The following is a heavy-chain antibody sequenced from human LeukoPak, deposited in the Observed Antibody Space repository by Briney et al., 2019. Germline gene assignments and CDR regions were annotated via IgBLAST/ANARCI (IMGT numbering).Heavy chain of an antibody. D-gene: IGHD2-21*01. CDR3: AKGPTVALYSYYFDY. CDR2: ISGSGGST. CDR1: GFTFSSHA. Sequence: GGSLRLSCAASGFTFSSHAMSWVRQAPGKGLEWVSAISGSGGSTYYADSVKGRFTISRDNSKNTLYLQMNSLRAEDTAVYYCAKGPTVALYSYYFDYWGQGTLVTVSS. J-gene: IGHJ4*02. V-gene: IGHV3-23*01.